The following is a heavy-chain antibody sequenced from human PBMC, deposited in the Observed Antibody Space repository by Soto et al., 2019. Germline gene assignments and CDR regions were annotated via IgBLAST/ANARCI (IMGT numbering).Heavy chain of an antibody. Sequence: PWWSLRLSCSASVFTCSSYAMHWGRQAPGKGLEYVSAISSNGGSTYYADSVKGRFTISRDNSKNTLYLQMSSLRAEDTAVYYCVKDLRFLDWFDPWGQGTLVTVSS. CDR3: VKDLRFLDWFDP. V-gene: IGHV3-64D*06. D-gene: IGHD3-3*01. CDR2: ISSNGGST. CDR1: VFTCSSYA. J-gene: IGHJ5*02.